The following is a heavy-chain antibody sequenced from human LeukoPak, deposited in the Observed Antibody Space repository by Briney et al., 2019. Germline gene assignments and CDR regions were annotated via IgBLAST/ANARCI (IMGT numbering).Heavy chain of an antibody. V-gene: IGHV4-59*01. D-gene: IGHD2-21*01. CDR1: GGSISSYY. CDR3: ARGDCGGDCYSGFDY. CDR2: IYYSGST. J-gene: IGHJ4*02. Sequence: SETLSLTCTVSGGSISSYYWSWIRQPPGKGLEGIGYIYYSGSTNYNPSLKSRVTISVDTSKNQFSLKLSSVTAADTAVYYCARGDCGGDCYSGFDYWGQGTLVTVSS.